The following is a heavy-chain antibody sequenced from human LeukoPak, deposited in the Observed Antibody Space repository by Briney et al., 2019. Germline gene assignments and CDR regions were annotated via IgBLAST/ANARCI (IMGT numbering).Heavy chain of an antibody. Sequence: PGGSLRLSCAASGFTFSTYEMNWVRQAPGKGLEWVSYISSSGGTIYYADPVKGRFTISRDNAKNSLYLQMNSLRAEDTAVYYCAGGDSSGYYPIDYWGQGTLVTVSS. CDR2: ISSSGGTI. J-gene: IGHJ4*02. CDR1: GFTFSTYE. D-gene: IGHD3-22*01. V-gene: IGHV3-48*03. CDR3: AGGDSSGYYPIDY.